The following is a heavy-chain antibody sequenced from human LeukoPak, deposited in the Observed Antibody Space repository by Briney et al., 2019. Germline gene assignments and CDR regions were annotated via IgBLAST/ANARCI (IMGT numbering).Heavy chain of an antibody. V-gene: IGHV3-23*01. Sequence: GGSLRLSCAASGFTFSSYAMSWVRQAPGKGLEWVSAISGSGGSTYYADSVKGRFTISRDNSKNTLYLEMNSLRAEDTAVYYCAKDRGVLWFGELLYPEPCFDYWGQGTLVTVSS. CDR3: AKDRGVLWFGELLYPEPCFDY. CDR1: GFTFSSYA. CDR2: ISGSGGST. J-gene: IGHJ4*02. D-gene: IGHD3-10*01.